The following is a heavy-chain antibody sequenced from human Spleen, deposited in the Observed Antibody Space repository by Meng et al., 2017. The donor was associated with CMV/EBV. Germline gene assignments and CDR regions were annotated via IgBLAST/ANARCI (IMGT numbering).Heavy chain of an antibody. CDR1: GGSFSGYY. Sequence: FTCAVYGGSFSGYYWSWIRQPPGKGLEWIGEINHSGSTNYNPSLKSRVTISVDTSKNQFSLKLSSVTAADTAVYYCARGGTIFGVVPAYYFDYWGQGTLVTVSS. V-gene: IGHV4-34*01. J-gene: IGHJ4*02. CDR3: ARGGTIFGVVPAYYFDY. D-gene: IGHD3-3*01. CDR2: INHSGST.